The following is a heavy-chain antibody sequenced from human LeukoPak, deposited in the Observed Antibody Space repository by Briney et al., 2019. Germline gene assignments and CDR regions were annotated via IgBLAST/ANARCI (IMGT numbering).Heavy chain of an antibody. J-gene: IGHJ4*02. CDR3: AGQILTGYYIFDY. Sequence: SVKVSCKASGYTFTNYFLHWVRQAPGQGLEWMGRIIPILGIANYAQKFQGRVTITADKSTSTAYMELSSLRSEDTAVYYCAGQILTGYYIFDYWGQGTLVTVSS. D-gene: IGHD3-9*01. CDR1: GYTFTNYF. CDR2: IIPILGIA. V-gene: IGHV1-69*02.